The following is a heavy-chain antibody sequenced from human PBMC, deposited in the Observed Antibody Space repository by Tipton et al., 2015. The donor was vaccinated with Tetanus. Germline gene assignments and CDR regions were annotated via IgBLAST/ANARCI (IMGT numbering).Heavy chain of an antibody. CDR2: ISDSGSN. V-gene: IGHV4-61*08. D-gene: IGHD3-3*01. CDR1: GGSLRGGDHY. J-gene: IGHJ4*02. CDR3: ARANYAFPNKGPFDF. Sequence: TLSLTCTVSGGSLRGGDHYWSWIRQPPGKGLEWLAYISDSGSNNPNYFLKSRITISQDKSKNQFSLKRTSVTAADTAVYYCARANYAFPNKGPFDFWGQGILVLVSS.